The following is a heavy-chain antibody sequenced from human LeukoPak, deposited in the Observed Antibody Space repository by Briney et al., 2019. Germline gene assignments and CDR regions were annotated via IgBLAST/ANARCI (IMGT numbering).Heavy chain of an antibody. CDR1: GFTFSSYA. J-gene: IGHJ3*02. CDR3: AKDSAVSGSYPDASDI. Sequence: GGSLRLSCAASGFTFSSYAMSWVRQAPGKGLEWVAFIRYDGSNEYYIDSVKGRFTFSRDDSKNTLYLQMNSLRAEDTAVYYCAKDSAVSGSYPDASDIWGQGTMVTVSS. V-gene: IGHV3-30*02. CDR2: IRYDGSNE. D-gene: IGHD1-26*01.